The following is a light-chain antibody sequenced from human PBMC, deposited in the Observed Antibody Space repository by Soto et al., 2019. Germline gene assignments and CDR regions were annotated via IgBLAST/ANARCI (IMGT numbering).Light chain of an antibody. V-gene: IGLV2-14*01. CDR3: SSYTRSSTLI. CDR1: SSDVGGYNY. CDR2: EVR. Sequence: QSVLTQPRSVSGSPGQSVTISCTGTSSDVGGYNYVSWYRQHPGKAPKLMIYEVRNRPSGVSNRFSGSKSGNTASLTISGLQAEDEADYYCSSYTRSSTLIFGIGTKLTVL. J-gene: IGLJ1*01.